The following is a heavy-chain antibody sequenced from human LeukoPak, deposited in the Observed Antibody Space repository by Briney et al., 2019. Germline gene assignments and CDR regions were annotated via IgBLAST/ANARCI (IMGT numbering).Heavy chain of an antibody. J-gene: IGHJ4*01. V-gene: IGHV4-61*02. Sequence: SGTLSLTCSVSGGSIRSGSYYWTWIRQPAGKGLELIGRIYTSGTTHYNPSLKTRVPITVDTSKNPFSLKLTSVTAPDTGVYYCARWFSSSAADRFDSWGHGTLVTVSS. CDR2: IYTSGTT. D-gene: IGHD6-19*01. CDR1: GGSIRSGSYY. CDR3: ARWFSSSAADRFDS.